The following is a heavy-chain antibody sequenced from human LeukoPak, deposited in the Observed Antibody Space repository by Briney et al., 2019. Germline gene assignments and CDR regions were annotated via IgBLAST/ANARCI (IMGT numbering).Heavy chain of an antibody. J-gene: IGHJ4*02. V-gene: IGHV1-46*01. Sequence: GASVKVSCKASGYTFTSYYMHWVRQAPGQGLEWMGIINPSGGSTSYAQKFQGRVTMTRDMSTSTVYMELSSLRSEDTAVYYCASGYSGYVGLSSWGQGTLVTVSS. CDR3: ASGYSGYVGLSS. CDR2: INPSGGST. CDR1: GYTFTSYY. D-gene: IGHD5-12*01.